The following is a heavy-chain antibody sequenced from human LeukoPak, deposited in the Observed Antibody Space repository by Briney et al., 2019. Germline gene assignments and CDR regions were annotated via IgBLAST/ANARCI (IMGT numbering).Heavy chain of an antibody. V-gene: IGHV3-23*01. D-gene: IGHD1-26*01. J-gene: IGHJ4*02. CDR3: AKTMGAIDHDY. CDR2: ISGSGGSK. Sequence: GGSLRLSCAASGFTFSSYSMNWVRQVPGKGLEWVSTISGSGGSKYYADSVKGRFTISRDNSKNTLYLQMNSLRAEDTAVYYCAKTMGAIDHDYWGQGTLVTVSS. CDR1: GFTFSSYS.